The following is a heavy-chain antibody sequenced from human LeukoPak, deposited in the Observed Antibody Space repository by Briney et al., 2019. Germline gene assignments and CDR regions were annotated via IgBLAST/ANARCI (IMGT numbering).Heavy chain of an antibody. J-gene: IGHJ4*02. V-gene: IGHV3-23*01. CDR2: ISGSGGKT. CDR3: AKVVDCGGDCYSDY. CDR1: GFTFSSYA. D-gene: IGHD2-21*02. Sequence: PGGSLRLSCAASGFTFSSYAMSWVRQAPGKGLEWVSGISGSGGKTYYADSVKGRFIISRDNSKSTLYLQMSSLRAEDTAVYYCAKVVDCGGDCYSDYWGQGSLVTVSS.